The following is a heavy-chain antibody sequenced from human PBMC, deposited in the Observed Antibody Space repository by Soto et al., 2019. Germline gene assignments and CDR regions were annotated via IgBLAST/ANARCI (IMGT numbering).Heavy chain of an antibody. CDR2: ISYDGSNK. CDR3: ARGVLVPAAIVYYYGMDV. CDR1: GFTFSSYA. Sequence: GGSLRLSCAASGFTFSSYAMHWVRQAPGKGLEWVAVISYDGSNKYYADSVKGRFTISRDNSKNTLYLQMNSLRAEDTAVYYCARGVLVPAAIVYYYGMDVWGQGTTVTVSS. D-gene: IGHD2-2*02. V-gene: IGHV3-30-3*01. J-gene: IGHJ6*02.